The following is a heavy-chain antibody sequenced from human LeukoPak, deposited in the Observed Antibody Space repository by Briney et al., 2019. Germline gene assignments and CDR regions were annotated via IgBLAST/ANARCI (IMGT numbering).Heavy chain of an antibody. CDR2: IIPISGTA. D-gene: IGHD2-21*01. Sequence: SVKVSCKASGGTFSSYAISWVRQAPGQGLEWMGGIIPISGTANYAQKFQGRVTITADESTSTAYMELSSLRSEDTAVYYCARDDGAYCGGDCYSGDYWGQGTLVTVSS. V-gene: IGHV1-69*01. J-gene: IGHJ4*02. CDR3: ARDDGAYCGGDCYSGDY. CDR1: GGTFSSYA.